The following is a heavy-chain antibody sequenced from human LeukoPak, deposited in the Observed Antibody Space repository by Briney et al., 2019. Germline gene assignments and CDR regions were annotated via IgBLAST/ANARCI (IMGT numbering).Heavy chain of an antibody. CDR1: GDSISTYY. D-gene: IGHD2-2*02. Sequence: PSETLSLTCTVSGDSISTYYWSWIRQPPGKGLECIGHVSYSGSTYYNPSLKSRVTISVDRSKNQFSLKLSSVTAADTAVYYCARLCSSTSCYSGDIWGQGTMVTVSS. V-gene: IGHV4-59*12. J-gene: IGHJ3*02. CDR3: ARLCSSTSCYSGDI. CDR2: VSYSGST.